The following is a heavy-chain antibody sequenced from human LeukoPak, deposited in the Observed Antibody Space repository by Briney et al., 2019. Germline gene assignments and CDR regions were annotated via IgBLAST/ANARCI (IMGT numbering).Heavy chain of an antibody. J-gene: IGHJ4*02. CDR3: ASGYYYDSSGYPLRY. V-gene: IGHV4-34*01. D-gene: IGHD3-22*01. Sequence: SETLSLTCAVYGGSFSGYYWSWIRQPPGKGLEWIGEINHSGSTNYNPSLKSRVTISVDTSKNQLSLKLSSVTAADTAVYYCASGYYYDSSGYPLRYWGQGTLVTVSS. CDR1: GGSFSGYY. CDR2: INHSGST.